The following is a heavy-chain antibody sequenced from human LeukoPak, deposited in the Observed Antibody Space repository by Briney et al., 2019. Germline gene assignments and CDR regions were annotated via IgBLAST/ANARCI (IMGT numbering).Heavy chain of an antibody. J-gene: IGHJ4*02. V-gene: IGHV4-59*08. CDR1: GGSISSYY. CDR2: VYYSGST. Sequence: SETLSLTCTVSGGSISSYYWYWIRQPPGKGLEWIGYVYYSGSTNYNPSLKSRVTISVDTSKNQFSLKLSSVTAADTAVYYCARGGDSSGWYADYWGQGTLVTVSS. CDR3: ARGGDSSGWYADY. D-gene: IGHD6-19*01.